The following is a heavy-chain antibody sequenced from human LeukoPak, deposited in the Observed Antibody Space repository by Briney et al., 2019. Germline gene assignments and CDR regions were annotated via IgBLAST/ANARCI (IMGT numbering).Heavy chain of an antibody. V-gene: IGHV1-2*02. CDR1: GYTLTEYY. Sequence: ASVKVSCKASGYTLTEYYVHWVRQAPGQGLEWMGWINPNSGDTNYAQKFQGRVTMTRDTSINTAYMELSRLTSDDTAVYYCARYRCKTTSGCEDTDAFDTWGQGTMVTVYS. J-gene: IGHJ3*02. D-gene: IGHD2/OR15-2a*01. CDR3: ARYRCKTTSGCEDTDAFDT. CDR2: INPNSGDT.